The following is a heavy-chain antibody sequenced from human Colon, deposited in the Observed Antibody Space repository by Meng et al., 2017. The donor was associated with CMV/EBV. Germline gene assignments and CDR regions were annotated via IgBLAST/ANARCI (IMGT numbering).Heavy chain of an antibody. CDR3: AKVPPVFGVVLNWFDP. J-gene: IGHJ5*02. CDR1: GFTFSSYA. Sequence: GFTFSSYAMSWVRQAPGKGLEWVSAISDSGSSTYYAGSAKGRFTISRDNSKNTLYLQMNSLRAEDTAVYYCAKVPPVFGVVLNWFDPWGQGTLVTVS. V-gene: IGHV3-23*01. D-gene: IGHD3-3*01. CDR2: ISDSGSST.